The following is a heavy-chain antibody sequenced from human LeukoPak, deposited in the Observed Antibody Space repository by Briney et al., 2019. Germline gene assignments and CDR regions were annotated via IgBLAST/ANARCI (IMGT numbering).Heavy chain of an antibody. D-gene: IGHD5-18*01. CDR3: ARDLHTAMVTYWFDP. V-gene: IGHV3-30*04. Sequence: GGSLRPSCAASGFTFSSYAMHWVRQAPGKGLEWVAVISYDGSNKYYADSVKGRFTISRDNSKNTLYLQMNSLRAEDTAVYYCARDLHTAMVTYWFDPWGQGTLVTVSS. CDR1: GFTFSSYA. J-gene: IGHJ5*02. CDR2: ISYDGSNK.